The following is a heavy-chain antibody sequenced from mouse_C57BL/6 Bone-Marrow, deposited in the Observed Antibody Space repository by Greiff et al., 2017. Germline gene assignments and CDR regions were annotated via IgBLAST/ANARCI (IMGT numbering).Heavy chain of an antibody. Sequence: VQLQQSGAELARPGASVKLSCKASGYTFTSYGISWVKQRTGQGLEWIGEIYPRSGNTYYNEKFKGKATLTADKSSSTAYMELRSLTSEDSAGYFCARHAITTVVDYWGQGTTLTVSS. CDR3: ARHAITTVVDY. D-gene: IGHD1-1*01. CDR1: GYTFTSYG. J-gene: IGHJ2*01. V-gene: IGHV1-81*01. CDR2: IYPRSGNT.